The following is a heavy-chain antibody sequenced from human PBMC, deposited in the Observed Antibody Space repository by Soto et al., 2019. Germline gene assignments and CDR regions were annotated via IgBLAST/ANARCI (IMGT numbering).Heavy chain of an antibody. V-gene: IGHV4-4*02. D-gene: IGHD6-19*01. CDR2: IFHKGNT. CDR1: GDSIKSNVW. J-gene: IGHJ4*02. CDR3: ARDVAVPGESDRFDQ. Sequence: QVQLQESGPGLVKPSGTLSLTCSVSGDSIKSNVWWSWVRQPPGKGLEWIGEIFHKGNTYYNPSFESRVTMSVDKHKNQFSLLLTSVTATDTAMYYCARDVAVPGESDRFDQWGQGIMVTVSS.